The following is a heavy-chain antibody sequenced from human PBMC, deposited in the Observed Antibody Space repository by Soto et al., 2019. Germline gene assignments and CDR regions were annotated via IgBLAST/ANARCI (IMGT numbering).Heavy chain of an antibody. V-gene: IGHV1-69*06. CDR1: GGAFSSFA. Sequence: QVQLVQSGAEVKKPGSSVKVSCKASGGAFSSFAFSWVRQAPGQGLEWMGAFIPIFNTPHYAQKFQGRVTITADKSTSTAYLELSSLRSEDTAVYFCARGGWELPQDYWGQGTLVTVSS. J-gene: IGHJ4*02. D-gene: IGHD1-26*01. CDR2: FIPIFNTP. CDR3: ARGGWELPQDY.